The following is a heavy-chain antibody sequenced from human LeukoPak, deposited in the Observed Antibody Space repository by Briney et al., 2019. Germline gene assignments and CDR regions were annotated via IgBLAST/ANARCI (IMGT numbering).Heavy chain of an antibody. J-gene: IGHJ4*02. D-gene: IGHD6-19*01. V-gene: IGHV1-18*01. CDR1: GYTFTSYG. Sequence: ASVKVSCKASGYTFTSYGISWVRQAPGQGLEWMGWISSYNGNTNYAQKLQGRVTMTTDTSTSAAYMELSSLRSEDTAVYYCARDGIAVAGDNLDYWGQGTLVTVSS. CDR2: ISSYNGNT. CDR3: ARDGIAVAGDNLDY.